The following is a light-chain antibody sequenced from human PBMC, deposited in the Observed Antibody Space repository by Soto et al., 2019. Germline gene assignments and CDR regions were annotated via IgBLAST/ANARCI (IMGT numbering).Light chain of an antibody. V-gene: IGKV1-39*01. CDR2: AAS. J-gene: IGKJ4*01. Sequence: DIQMTQSPSSLSASVGDRVTITCRASQSISTYLNWYQQKPGKAPNLLIYAASSLRSGVPSRFSGSGSGTDFTLTISSLQPEVFAIYFCQQSYTTPLSFGGGTKVEIK. CDR1: QSISTY. CDR3: QQSYTTPLS.